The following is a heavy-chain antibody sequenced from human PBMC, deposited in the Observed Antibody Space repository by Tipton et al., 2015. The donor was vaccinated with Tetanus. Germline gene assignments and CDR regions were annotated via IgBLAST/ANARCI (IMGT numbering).Heavy chain of an antibody. J-gene: IGHJ4*02. CDR1: RNTFTGYY. D-gene: IGHD4-17*01. CDR2: VNPDSGGT. V-gene: IGHV1-2*02. Sequence: QLVQSGAEVKKPGASVKVSCQASRNTFTGYYMHWVRQAPGQGLEWMGWVNPDSGGTNYAQKFQGRVTMTRDTSISTAYMELSRLRSDDTAVYYCARIPFTGHGDYLNYWGQGTLVTVSS. CDR3: ARIPFTGHGDYLNY.